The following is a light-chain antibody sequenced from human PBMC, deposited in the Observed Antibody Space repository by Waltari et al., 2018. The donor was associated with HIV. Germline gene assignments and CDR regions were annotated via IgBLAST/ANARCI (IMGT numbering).Light chain of an antibody. CDR3: SSYTNSRTLWV. V-gene: IGLV2-14*03. CDR2: EVR. Sequence: LTQPASVSGSPGQSITLSCTGTNGDIGGYDFFSWYQQYPGKAPKFIIYEVRNRPSGVSHRFSGSKSGNTASLTISGLQAEDEATYYCSSYTNSRTLWVFGGGTRLTVL. J-gene: IGLJ3*02. CDR1: NGDIGGYDF.